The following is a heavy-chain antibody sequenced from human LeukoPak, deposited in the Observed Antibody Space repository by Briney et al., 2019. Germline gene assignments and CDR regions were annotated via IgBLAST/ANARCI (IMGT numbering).Heavy chain of an antibody. V-gene: IGHV1-2*02. D-gene: IGHD4-23*01. Sequence: VASVKVSCKASGYTFTAYYIHWVRPAPGQGLEWMGWISPNSGGTNYAQKFQGRVTMTRDTSITTAYMELTRLRSDDTAVYYCAGHGGNPFGEDAFDIWGQGTMVTVSS. CDR3: AGHGGNPFGEDAFDI. J-gene: IGHJ3*02. CDR2: ISPNSGGT. CDR1: GYTFTAYY.